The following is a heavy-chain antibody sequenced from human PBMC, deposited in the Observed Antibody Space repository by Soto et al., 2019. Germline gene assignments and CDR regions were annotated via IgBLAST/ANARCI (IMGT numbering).Heavy chain of an antibody. CDR2: ISSSSSTI. CDR3: ARGAGFTIFGVVGEGFYYMDV. D-gene: IGHD3-3*01. V-gene: IGHV3-48*01. CDR1: GFTFSSYS. Sequence: GGSLRLSCAASGFTFSSYSMNWVRQAPGKGLEWVSYISSSSSTIYYADSVKGRFTISRDNAKNSLYLQMNSLRAEDTAVYYCARGAGFTIFGVVGEGFYYMDVWGKGTTVTVSS. J-gene: IGHJ6*03.